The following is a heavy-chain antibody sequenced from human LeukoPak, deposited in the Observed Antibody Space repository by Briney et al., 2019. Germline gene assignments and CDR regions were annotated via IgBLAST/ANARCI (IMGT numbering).Heavy chain of an antibody. V-gene: IGHV4-59*01. CDR2: IHYSENT. D-gene: IGHD3-16*01. J-gene: IGHJ3*02. CDR3: ARESGGSYDAFDI. CDR1: GGSISSYF. Sequence: SETLSLTCTVSGGSISSYFWSWIRQPPGKGLEWIAYIHYSENTNYNPSLKSRVTVSVDTSKNQFSLKLSSVTAADTALYYCARESGGSYDAFDIWGQGTMVTVSS.